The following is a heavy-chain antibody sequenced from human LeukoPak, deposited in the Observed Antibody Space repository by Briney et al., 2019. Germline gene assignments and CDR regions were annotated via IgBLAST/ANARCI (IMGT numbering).Heavy chain of an antibody. CDR2: IREDGGDI. D-gene: IGHD6-13*01. CDR3: ARVDSSSWFYYYYYYMDV. CDR1: GFTFTNYW. Sequence: GGSLRLSCAASGFTFTNYWMSWVRQAPGKGPEWVAMIREDGGDIYYVGSVKGRFTISRDNAKNSLFLQMNSLRAEDTAVYYCARVDSSSWFYYYYYYMDVWGKGTTVTVSS. J-gene: IGHJ6*03. V-gene: IGHV3-7*01.